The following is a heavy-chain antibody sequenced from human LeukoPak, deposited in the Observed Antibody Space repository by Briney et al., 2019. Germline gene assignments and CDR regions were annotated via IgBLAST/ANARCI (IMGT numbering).Heavy chain of an antibody. Sequence: ASVKVSCKASGYTFTSYDINWVRQATGQGLEWMGWMNPNSGNTGYAQKFQGRVTMTRNTSISTAYMELSSLRSEDTAVYYCARGLTIFGVVIIDAFDIWGQGTMVTVSS. CDR1: GYTFTSYD. J-gene: IGHJ3*02. CDR3: ARGLTIFGVVIIDAFDI. D-gene: IGHD3-3*01. CDR2: MNPNSGNT. V-gene: IGHV1-8*01.